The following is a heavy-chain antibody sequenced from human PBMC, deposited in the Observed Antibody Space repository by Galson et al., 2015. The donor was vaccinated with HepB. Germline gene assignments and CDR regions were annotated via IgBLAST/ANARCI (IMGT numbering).Heavy chain of an antibody. Sequence: SLRLSCAASGFTFSSYAMHWVRQAPGKGLEWVAVISYDGSNKYYADSVKGRFTISRDNSKNTLYLQMNSLRAEDTAVYYCAREGPGDYYYWGQGTLVTVSS. CDR1: GFTFSSYA. CDR3: AREGPGDYYY. D-gene: IGHD4-17*01. J-gene: IGHJ4*02. CDR2: ISYDGSNK. V-gene: IGHV3-30*04.